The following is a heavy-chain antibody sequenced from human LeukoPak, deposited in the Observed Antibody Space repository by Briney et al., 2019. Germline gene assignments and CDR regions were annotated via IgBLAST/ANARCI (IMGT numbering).Heavy chain of an antibody. J-gene: IGHJ2*01. D-gene: IGHD6-6*01. Sequence: ASVKVSCKASGFTFNHYGITWVRQAPGQGLEWLGWISAYNGDTKYAQKFQGRVTMTTDASTSTAYMELRSLRSDDTAVYYCARGASSIAALNPFWYFDLWSRGTLVTVSS. CDR3: ARGASSIAALNPFWYFDL. CDR1: GFTFNHYG. CDR2: ISAYNGDT. V-gene: IGHV1-18*01.